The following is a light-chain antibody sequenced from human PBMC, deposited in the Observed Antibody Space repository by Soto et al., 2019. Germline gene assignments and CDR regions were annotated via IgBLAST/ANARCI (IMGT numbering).Light chain of an antibody. V-gene: IGLV2-14*01. Sequence: QSALTQPASLSGSPAQSIAISCPGTSSYVGGYKYVSWYQQHPGKAPKPMIYDVSNRPSGVSDRFSGSKSGNTASLTISGLQAEDEADYYCTSYTSSSTYVFGTGTKVTVL. CDR1: SSYVGGYKY. J-gene: IGLJ1*01. CDR2: DVS. CDR3: TSYTSSSTYV.